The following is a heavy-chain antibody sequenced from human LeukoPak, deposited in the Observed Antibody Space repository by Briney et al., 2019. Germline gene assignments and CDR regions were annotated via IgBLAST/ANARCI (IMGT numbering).Heavy chain of an antibody. V-gene: IGHV4-30-4*01. CDR1: GGSISSGDYY. Sequence: SETPSLTCTVSGGSISSGDYYWSWIRQPPGKGLEWIGYIYYSGSTYYNPSLKSRVTISVDTSKNQFSLRLSSVTAADTAVYYCARGNTYYDILTGYPTQYYFDYWGQGTLVTVSS. CDR3: ARGNTYYDILTGYPTQYYFDY. CDR2: IYYSGST. D-gene: IGHD3-9*01. J-gene: IGHJ4*02.